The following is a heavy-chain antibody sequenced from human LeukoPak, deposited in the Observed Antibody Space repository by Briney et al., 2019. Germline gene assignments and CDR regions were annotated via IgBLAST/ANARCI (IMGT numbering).Heavy chain of an antibody. CDR3: AKAHVRFYDY. J-gene: IGHJ4*02. D-gene: IGHD2/OR15-2a*01. CDR1: GFTFSSYG. CDR2: IRYDGSNK. Sequence: PGGSLRLSCAASGFTFSSYGMHWVRQAPGKGLEWVAFIRYDGSNKYYADSVKGRFTISRDNSKNTLYLQMNSLRGEDTAVYYCAKAHVRFYDYWGQGPLATVPS. V-gene: IGHV3-30*02.